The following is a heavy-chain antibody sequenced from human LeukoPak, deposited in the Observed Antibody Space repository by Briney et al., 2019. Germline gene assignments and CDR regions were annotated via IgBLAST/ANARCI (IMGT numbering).Heavy chain of an antibody. Sequence: PSETLSLTCTVSGGSISSGGYYWSWIRQHPGTGLEWIGYIYYSGSTYYNPSLKSRVTISVDTSKNQFSLKLSSVTAADTAVYYCARDRSLDHSTIFGVVISYRYFDLWGRGTLVTVSS. CDR2: IYYSGST. CDR3: ARDRSLDHSTIFGVVISYRYFDL. V-gene: IGHV4-31*03. D-gene: IGHD3-3*01. J-gene: IGHJ2*01. CDR1: GGSISSGGYY.